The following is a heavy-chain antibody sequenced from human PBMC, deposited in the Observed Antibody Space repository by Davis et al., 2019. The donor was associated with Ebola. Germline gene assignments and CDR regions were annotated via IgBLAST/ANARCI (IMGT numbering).Heavy chain of an antibody. Sequence: SVKVSCKASGYTFTGYYMHWVRQAPGQGLEWMGGIIPILGIANYAQKFQGRVTITADESTSTAYMELSSLRSDDTAVYYCARGRGDGYYGSGSYYYYWGQGTLVTVSS. J-gene: IGHJ4*02. CDR3: ARGRGDGYYGSGSYYYY. D-gene: IGHD3-10*01. CDR1: GYTFTGYY. CDR2: IIPILGIA. V-gene: IGHV1-69*10.